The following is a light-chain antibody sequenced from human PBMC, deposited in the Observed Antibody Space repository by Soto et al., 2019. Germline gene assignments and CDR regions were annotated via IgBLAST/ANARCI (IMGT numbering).Light chain of an antibody. CDR1: QSVSSN. J-gene: IGKJ1*01. CDR2: DAS. V-gene: IGKV3-15*01. Sequence: EVVMTQSPATLSVSPGERATLSCRASQSVSSNLAWYQQKPGQAPRLLIYDASTRATAIPARFSGSGSGTDFTLTISRLEPEDFAVYYCQQYGSSGTFGQGTKVDIK. CDR3: QQYGSSGT.